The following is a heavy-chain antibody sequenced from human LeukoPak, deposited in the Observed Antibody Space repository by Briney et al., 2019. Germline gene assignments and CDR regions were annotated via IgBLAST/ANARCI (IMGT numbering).Heavy chain of an antibody. J-gene: IGHJ4*02. CDR3: ARDRKYYYGSSGYSTFDY. CDR1: GYTFTSYG. D-gene: IGHD3-22*01. CDR2: ISAYDGNT. Sequence: ASVKVSCKASGYTFTSYGISWVRQAPGQGLEWMGWISAYDGNTNYAQKLQGRVTITTDTSTSTAYMELRSLRSDDTAVYYCARDRKYYYGSSGYSTFDYWGQGTLVTVSS. V-gene: IGHV1-18*01.